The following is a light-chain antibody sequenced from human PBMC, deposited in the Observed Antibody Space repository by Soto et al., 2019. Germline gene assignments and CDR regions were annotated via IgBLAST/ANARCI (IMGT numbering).Light chain of an antibody. Sequence: DIPMTQSPSTLSASVGDRVTITCRAKSISSWLAWYQQKPGKAPKLLIYKASSLESGVPSRFSGSGSGTEFTLTISSLQPDDFATYYCQQYNSYWTFGQGTKVEIK. CDR3: QQYNSYWT. CDR1: SISSW. J-gene: IGKJ1*01. CDR2: KAS. V-gene: IGKV1-5*03.